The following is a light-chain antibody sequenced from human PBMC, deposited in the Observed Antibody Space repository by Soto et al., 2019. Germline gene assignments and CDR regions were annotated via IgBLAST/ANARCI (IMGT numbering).Light chain of an antibody. CDR2: GAS. V-gene: IGKV3-15*01. Sequence: EIVMTQYPATLSLSPGDRPTPSCRASQSVFNNLAWYQQKSGQAPRLLIYGASARATDIPARFSGGGSGTEFTLTISSLQSEDFAVYYCQQYNDWPLTFGGGTKVDI. CDR1: QSVFNN. J-gene: IGKJ4*01. CDR3: QQYNDWPLT.